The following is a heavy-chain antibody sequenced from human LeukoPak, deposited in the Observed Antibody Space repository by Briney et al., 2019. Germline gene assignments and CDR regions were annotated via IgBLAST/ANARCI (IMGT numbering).Heavy chain of an antibody. CDR2: IYTSGST. V-gene: IGHV4-61*02. CDR3: ARDNIVVVPAAIIHYYMDV. J-gene: IGHJ6*03. Sequence: SETLSLTCTVSGGSISSGSYYWSWIRQPAGKGLEWIGRIYTSGSTNYNPSLKSRVTISVDTSKNQFSLKLSSVTAADTAVYYCARDNIVVVPAAIIHYYMDVWGKGTTVTVSS. D-gene: IGHD2-2*01. CDR1: GGSISSGSYY.